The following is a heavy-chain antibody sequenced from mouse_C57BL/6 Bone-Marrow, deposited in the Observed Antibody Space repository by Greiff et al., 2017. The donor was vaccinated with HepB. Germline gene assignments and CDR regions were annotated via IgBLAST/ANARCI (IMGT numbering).Heavy chain of an antibody. V-gene: IGHV1-59*01. CDR2: IDPSDSYT. D-gene: IGHD2-5*01. Sequence: VQLQESGAELVRPGTSVKLSCKASGYTFTSYWMHWVKQRPGQGLEWIGVIDPSDSYTNYNQKFKGKATLTVDTSSSTAYMQLSSLTSEDSAVYYCARNYSNYGSWGQGTTLTVSS. J-gene: IGHJ2*01. CDR1: GYTFTSYW. CDR3: ARNYSNYGS.